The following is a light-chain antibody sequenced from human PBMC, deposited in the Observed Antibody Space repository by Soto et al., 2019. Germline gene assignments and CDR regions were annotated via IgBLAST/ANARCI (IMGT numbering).Light chain of an antibody. Sequence: DIVLTQSPATLSLSPGERATLSCRASQSVSCDFAWYQHKPCQAPRLLIYDSSNRATGIPPRFSGSGSGTDNTLTINRLQPEDFEVYYCQHRHNFGPGTKVDFK. CDR1: QSVSCD. CDR3: QHRHN. J-gene: IGKJ3*01. CDR2: DSS. V-gene: IGKV3-11*01.